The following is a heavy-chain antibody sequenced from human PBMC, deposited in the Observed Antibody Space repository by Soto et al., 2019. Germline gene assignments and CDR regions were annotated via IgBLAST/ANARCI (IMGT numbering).Heavy chain of an antibody. CDR2: IIPIFGTA. CDR3: ARGGIVVVVAATRGTNWFDP. Sequence: QVQLVQSGAEVKKPGSSVKVSCKASGGTFSSYAISWVRQAPGQGLEWMGGIIPIFGTANYAQKFQGRVTITADESMSTAYMELSSLRSEDTAVYYCARGGIVVVVAATRGTNWFDPWGQGTLVTVSS. CDR1: GGTFSSYA. V-gene: IGHV1-69*01. D-gene: IGHD2-15*01. J-gene: IGHJ5*02.